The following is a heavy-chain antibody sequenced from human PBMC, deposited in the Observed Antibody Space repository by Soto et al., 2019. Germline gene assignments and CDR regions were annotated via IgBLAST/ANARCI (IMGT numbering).Heavy chain of an antibody. CDR1: GVTFTNYG. D-gene: IGHD6-6*01. J-gene: IGHJ4*02. CDR2: ISAYKGNT. Sequence: GASVKVSCEASGVTFTNYGISWVRQAPGQGLEWMGWISAYKGNTNYAQKFQGRVTMTTDTSTSIAYLELRSLRSDDMAVYFCASRSGQLPYYFDYWGQGTQVTVSS. V-gene: IGHV1-18*03. CDR3: ASRSGQLPYYFDY.